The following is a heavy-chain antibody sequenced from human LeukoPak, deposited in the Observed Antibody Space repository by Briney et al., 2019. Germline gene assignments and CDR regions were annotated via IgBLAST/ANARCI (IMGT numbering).Heavy chain of an antibody. J-gene: IGHJ6*04. CDR1: GGSVSSGSYY. Sequence: SETLSLTCTVSGGSVSSGSYYWSWMRQPPGKGLEGIGYIYYSGSTKYHPPHKRRVTISIDTSKNQFSLKLSSVTAAGTAVYYCATTRRGVTMVGSYYYGMDVWGKETTVTVSS. V-gene: IGHV4-61*01. CDR2: IYYSGST. D-gene: IGHD3-10*02. CDR3: ATTRRGVTMVGSYYYGMDV.